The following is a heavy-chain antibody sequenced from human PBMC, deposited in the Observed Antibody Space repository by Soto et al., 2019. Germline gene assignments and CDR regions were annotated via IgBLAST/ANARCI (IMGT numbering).Heavy chain of an antibody. D-gene: IGHD4-4*01. CDR1: GYTFTGYY. Sequence: ASVKVSCKASGYTFTGYYMHWVRQAPGQGLEWMGWINPNSGGTNYAQKFQGRVTMTRDTSISTAYMELSRLRSDDTAVYYCARATLVAVTDSFDYWGQGTLGNGSS. CDR2: INPNSGGT. CDR3: ARATLVAVTDSFDY. V-gene: IGHV1-2*02. J-gene: IGHJ4*02.